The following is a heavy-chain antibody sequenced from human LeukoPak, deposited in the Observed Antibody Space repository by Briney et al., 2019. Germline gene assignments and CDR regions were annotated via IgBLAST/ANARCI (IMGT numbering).Heavy chain of an antibody. V-gene: IGHV3-7*01. Sequence: PGGSLRLSCAASGFTFSSYWMSWVRQAPGKGLEWVANIKQDGSEKYYVDSAKGRFTISRDNAKNSLYLQMNSLRAEDTAVYYCARVSSSYIYYYYYMDVWGKGTTVTVSS. CDR1: GFTFSSYW. CDR2: IKQDGSEK. D-gene: IGHD6-13*01. J-gene: IGHJ6*03. CDR3: ARVSSSYIYYYYYMDV.